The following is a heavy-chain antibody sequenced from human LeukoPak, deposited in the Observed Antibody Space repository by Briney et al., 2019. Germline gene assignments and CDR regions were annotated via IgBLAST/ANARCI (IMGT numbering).Heavy chain of an antibody. V-gene: IGHV3-20*04. Sequence: GGSLRLSCVASGFTFDDYGMSWVRQAPGKGLEWVSGINWNGGSTGYADSVKGRFTISRDNAKNTLYLQMNSLRTEDTAVYYCARDPRGPGVSFDFCMDVWGKGTTVTVSS. D-gene: IGHD1-14*01. CDR2: INWNGGST. CDR3: ARDPRGPGVSFDFCMDV. J-gene: IGHJ6*03. CDR1: GFTFDDYG.